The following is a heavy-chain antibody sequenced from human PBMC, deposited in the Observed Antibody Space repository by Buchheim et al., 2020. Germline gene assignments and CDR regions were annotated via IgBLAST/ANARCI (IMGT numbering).Heavy chain of an antibody. CDR1: GYTFTDFY. Sequence: QVQLVQSGAEVKKPGASVKVSCKTSGYTFTDFYMHWVRQVPGQGLQWMGWMDPSSGDTMYAQSFQGRVTMTRDTSIHTAYMDLASLTSDDSVVYYCARGGLLITGRPYTRFPPFHYWGQGAL. D-gene: IGHD1-14*01. CDR2: MDPSSGDT. J-gene: IGHJ4*02. CDR3: ARGGLLITGRPYTRFPPFHY. V-gene: IGHV1-2*02.